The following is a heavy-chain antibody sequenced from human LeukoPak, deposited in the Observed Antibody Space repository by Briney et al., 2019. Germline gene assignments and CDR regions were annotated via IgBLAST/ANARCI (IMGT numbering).Heavy chain of an antibody. Sequence: GGSLRLSCAASVFTVSSNYMSWVRQAPGKGLEWVSVIYSGGSTYYADSVKGRFTISRDNSKNTLYLQMNSLRAEDTAVYYCARVYEANWFDPWGQGTLVTVSS. CDR3: ARVYEANWFDP. D-gene: IGHD2/OR15-2a*01. CDR1: VFTVSSNY. CDR2: IYSGGST. J-gene: IGHJ5*02. V-gene: IGHV3-66*01.